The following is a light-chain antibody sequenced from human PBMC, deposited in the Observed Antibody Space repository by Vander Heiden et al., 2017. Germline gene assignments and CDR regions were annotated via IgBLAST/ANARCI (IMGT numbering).Light chain of an antibody. CDR3: QQYDNLGLT. V-gene: IGKV1-33*01. CDR2: DAS. Sequence: DIQMTQSPSSLSASVGDRVTITCQASQDISNYLNWYQQKPGKAPKLLIYDASNLETGVPSRFSGSGSGTDFTSTISSLQPEDIATYYCQQYDNLGLTFGGGTKVEIK. J-gene: IGKJ4*01. CDR1: QDISNY.